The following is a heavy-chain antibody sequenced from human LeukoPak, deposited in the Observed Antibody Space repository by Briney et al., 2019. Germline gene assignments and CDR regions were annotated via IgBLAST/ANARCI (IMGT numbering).Heavy chain of an antibody. V-gene: IGHV4-39*07. J-gene: IGHJ5*02. CDR1: GGSISSSSYY. CDR2: IYYSGST. D-gene: IGHD2-2*01. Sequence: SETLSLTCTVSGGSISSSSYYWGWIRQPPGKGLEWIGSIYYSGSTYYNPSLKSRVTISVDTSKNQFSLKLSSVTAADTAVYYCATDTYVVVPASMSRGATFDWFDPWGQGTLVTVSS. CDR3: ATDTYVVVPASMSRGATFDWFDP.